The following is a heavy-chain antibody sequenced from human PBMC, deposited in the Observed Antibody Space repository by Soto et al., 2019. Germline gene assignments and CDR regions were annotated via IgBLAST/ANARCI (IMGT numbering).Heavy chain of an antibody. Sequence: ASLKLSCKAAGYAFTIYGISWVRQTHGQGLEWMGWISAYNGNTNYAQKLQGRVTMTTDTSTSTAYMELRSLRSDDTAVYYCARDRTPYYYDSSGYSNWFDPWGQGTLVTVSS. V-gene: IGHV1-18*01. CDR3: ARDRTPYYYDSSGYSNWFDP. J-gene: IGHJ5*02. D-gene: IGHD3-22*01. CDR2: ISAYNGNT. CDR1: GYAFTIYG.